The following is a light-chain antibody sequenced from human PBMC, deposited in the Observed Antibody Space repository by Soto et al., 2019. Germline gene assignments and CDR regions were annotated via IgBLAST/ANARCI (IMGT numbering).Light chain of an antibody. Sequence: HSVLPQPASLSGSPGQSITISCTGTSSDVGSYNLVSWYQQHPGKAPKLMIYEVSKRPSGVSNRFSGSKSGNTASLTISGLQAEDEADYYCCSYAGSSTYVFGTGTKSPS. CDR3: CSYAGSSTYV. CDR2: EVS. CDR1: SSDVGSYNL. V-gene: IGLV2-23*02. J-gene: IGLJ1*01.